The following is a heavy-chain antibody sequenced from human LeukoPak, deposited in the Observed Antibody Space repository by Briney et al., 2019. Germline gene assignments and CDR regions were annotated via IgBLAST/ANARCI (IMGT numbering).Heavy chain of an antibody. Sequence: PGGSLRLSCAASGFTFTTYWMHWVRQAPGKGLVWVPHINSDGSITSYADSVKGRFTISRDNAKNTLYLQMNSLRAEDTAVYYCARDAVDTANAVWGQGTTVTVSS. CDR3: ARDAVDTANAV. J-gene: IGHJ6*02. V-gene: IGHV3-74*01. CDR1: GFTFTTYW. CDR2: INSDGSIT. D-gene: IGHD5-18*01.